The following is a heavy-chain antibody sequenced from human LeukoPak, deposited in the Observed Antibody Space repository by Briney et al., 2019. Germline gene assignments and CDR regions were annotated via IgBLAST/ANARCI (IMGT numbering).Heavy chain of an antibody. J-gene: IGHJ4*02. CDR3: ARHTSGQPFDY. D-gene: IGHD6-19*01. V-gene: IGHV3-7*03. CDR2: IRKDGSEE. CDR1: GFTFSSYA. Sequence: PGGSLRLSCAASGFTFSSYAMSWVRRAPGKGLEWVAYIRKDGSEEYYVDSVKGRFTISRDNAKSSLYLQMNSLRAEDTAVYYCARHTSGQPFDYWGQGTLVTVSS.